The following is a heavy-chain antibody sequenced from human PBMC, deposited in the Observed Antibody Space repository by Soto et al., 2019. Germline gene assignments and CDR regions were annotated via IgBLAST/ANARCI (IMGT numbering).Heavy chain of an antibody. V-gene: IGHV3-30*18. CDR3: AKAGEIFGLVIFAYLDF. CDR2: ISNDASKT. Sequence: QVQLVESGGGVVQPGKSLRLSCATSGFTFNSYALHWVRQAPCKGLAWVALISNDASKTFYADSVKGRFTISRDTAKNTLFLQMNSLTAEDTAVYFCAKAGEIFGLVIFAYLDFWGQGTMVAVSS. CDR1: GFTFNSYA. J-gene: IGHJ4*02. D-gene: IGHD3-3*01.